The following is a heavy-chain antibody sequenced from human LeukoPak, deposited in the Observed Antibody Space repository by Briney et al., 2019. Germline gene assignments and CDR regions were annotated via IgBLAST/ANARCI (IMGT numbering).Heavy chain of an antibody. D-gene: IGHD3-3*01. CDR1: GGTFSSYA. CDR3: ARSITIFGSTIDY. V-gene: IGHV1-69*13. CDR2: IIPIFGTA. Sequence: ASVNVSRKASGGTFSSYAISWVRQAPGQGLEWMGGIIPIFGTANYAQKFQGRVTITADESTSTAYMELSSLRSEDTAVYYCARSITIFGSTIDYWGQGTLVTVSS. J-gene: IGHJ4*02.